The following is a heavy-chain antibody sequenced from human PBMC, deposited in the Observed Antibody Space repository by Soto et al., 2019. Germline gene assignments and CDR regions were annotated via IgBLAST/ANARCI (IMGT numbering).Heavy chain of an antibody. CDR2: ISNDGSNK. CDR3: GKDTLDCSGGDCPLYYYYGMDV. CDR1: GFTFRSYG. V-gene: IGHV3-30*18. J-gene: IGHJ6*02. D-gene: IGHD2-15*01. Sequence: QVQLVESGGGVVQPGTSLRLSCAASGFTFRSYGMHWVRQAPGKGLEWLAVISNDGSNKYLADSVKGRLALSRDNSRNTLYLQNNSLRVEDTAVYYCGKDTLDCSGGDCPLYYYYGMDVWGQGTTVTVSS.